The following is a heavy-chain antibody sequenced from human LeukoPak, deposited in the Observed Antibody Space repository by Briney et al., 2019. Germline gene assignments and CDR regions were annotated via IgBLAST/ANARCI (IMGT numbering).Heavy chain of an antibody. CDR2: IYWDDDK. Sequence: SGPTLVNPTQTLTLTCTFSGFSLSTSGVGVGWIRQPPGKALEWPALIYWDDDKRYSPSLKSRLTITEDTSKNQVVLTMTNMDPVDTATYYCARTEGNYYGSGSPDYWGQGTLVTVSS. J-gene: IGHJ4*02. D-gene: IGHD3-10*01. CDR3: ARTEGNYYGSGSPDY. CDR1: GFSLSTSGVG. V-gene: IGHV2-5*02.